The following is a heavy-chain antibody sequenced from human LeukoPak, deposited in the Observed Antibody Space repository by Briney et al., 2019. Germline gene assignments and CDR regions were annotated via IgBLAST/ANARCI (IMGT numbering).Heavy chain of an antibody. CDR3: ARARDIVVVPAAKDWFDP. D-gene: IGHD2-2*01. CDR2: INPNSGGT. Sequence: ASVKVSCKASGYTFTGYYMHWVRQAPGQELEWMGWINPNSGGTNYAQKFQGRVTMTRDTSISTAYMELSRLRSDDTAVYYCARARDIVVVPAAKDWFDPWGQGTLVTVSS. CDR1: GYTFTGYY. V-gene: IGHV1-2*02. J-gene: IGHJ5*02.